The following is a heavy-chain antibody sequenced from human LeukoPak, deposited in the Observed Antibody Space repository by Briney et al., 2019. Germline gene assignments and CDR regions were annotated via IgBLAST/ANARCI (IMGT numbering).Heavy chain of an antibody. Sequence: GASVKVSXKASGYTFTGYYMHWVRQAPGQGLEWMGWINPNSGGTNYAQKFQGRVTMTRDTSTSTVYMELSSLRSEDTAVYYCARGSRGYTFDYWGQGTLVTVSS. CDR1: GYTFTGYY. CDR3: ARGSRGYTFDY. D-gene: IGHD5-18*01. V-gene: IGHV1-2*02. J-gene: IGHJ4*02. CDR2: INPNSGGT.